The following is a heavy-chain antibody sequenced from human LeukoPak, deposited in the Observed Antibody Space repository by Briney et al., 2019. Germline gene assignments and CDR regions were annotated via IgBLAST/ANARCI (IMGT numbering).Heavy chain of an antibody. J-gene: IGHJ6*02. D-gene: IGHD6-13*01. CDR3: ARGSGYSSSWYMATVYYYYYYGMDV. V-gene: IGHV1-18*01. CDR2: ISAYNGNT. Sequence: ASVKVSCKASGYTFTSYGISWVRQAPGQGLEWMGWISAYNGNTNYAQKLQGRVTMTTDTSTSIAYMELRSLRSDDTAVYYCARGSGYSSSWYMATVYYYYYYGMDVWGQGTTVTVSS. CDR1: GYTFTSYG.